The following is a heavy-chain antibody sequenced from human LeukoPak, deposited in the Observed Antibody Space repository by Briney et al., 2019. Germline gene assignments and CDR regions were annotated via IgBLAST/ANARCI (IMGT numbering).Heavy chain of an antibody. V-gene: IGHV3-23*01. Sequence: PGGSLRLSCAASGFTFSSYSMNWVRQAPGQGLEWVSTISGSGGSTYYADSVKGRFTISRDNSKNTLYLQMNSLRAEDTAVYYCAKDRSWLGDYWGQGTRVTVSS. CDR1: GFTFSSYS. J-gene: IGHJ4*02. CDR2: ISGSGGST. D-gene: IGHD6-19*01. CDR3: AKDRSWLGDY.